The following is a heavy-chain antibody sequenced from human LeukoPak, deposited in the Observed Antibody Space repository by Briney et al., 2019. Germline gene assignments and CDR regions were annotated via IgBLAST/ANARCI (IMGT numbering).Heavy chain of an antibody. V-gene: IGHV4-34*01. J-gene: IGHJ4*02. CDR3: ARSDTYYYDSSGYSHFDN. Sequence: SETLSLTCAVYGGSFSGYYWSWIRQPPGKGLEWIGEINHSGSTNYNPSLKSRVTISVDTSKNQFSLKLSSVTAADTAVYYCARSDTYYYDSSGYSHFDNWGQGPLVTVSS. CDR2: INHSGST. D-gene: IGHD3-22*01. CDR1: GGSFSGYY.